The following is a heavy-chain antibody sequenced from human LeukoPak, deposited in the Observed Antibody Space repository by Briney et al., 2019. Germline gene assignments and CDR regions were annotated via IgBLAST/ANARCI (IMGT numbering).Heavy chain of an antibody. V-gene: IGHV3-33*01. CDR1: GFTFSRHG. CDR3: ARETGIIGRDSRVDY. CDR2: IRYDGREK. J-gene: IGHJ4*02. D-gene: IGHD1-14*01. Sequence: GGSLRLSCAASGFTFSRHGMHWVRQAPGKGLEGVAIIRYDGREKYYADSVEGRFTISKDNSRDTLYLEMDSLRVDDTAVYYCARETGIIGRDSRVDYWGQGALVTVSS.